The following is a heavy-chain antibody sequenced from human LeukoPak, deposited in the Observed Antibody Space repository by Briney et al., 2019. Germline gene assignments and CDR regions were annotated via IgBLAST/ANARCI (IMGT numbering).Heavy chain of an antibody. CDR2: IHHSGST. V-gene: IGHV4-38-2*02. CDR3: ARAISTVAGGGTFDY. D-gene: IGHD6-19*01. CDR1: GYSISSGYY. J-gene: IGHJ4*02. Sequence: PSETLSLTCTVSGYSISSGYYWGWIRQPPGKGLEWIGSIHHSGSTYYNPSLKSRVTISVDTSKNQFSLKLSSVTAADTAVYYCARAISTVAGGGTFDYWGQGTLVTVSS.